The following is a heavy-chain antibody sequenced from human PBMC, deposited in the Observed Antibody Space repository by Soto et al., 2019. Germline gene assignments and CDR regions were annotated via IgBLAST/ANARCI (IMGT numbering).Heavy chain of an antibody. V-gene: IGHV4-39*01. J-gene: IGHJ6*03. Sequence: SETLSLTCTVSGGSISSSSYYWGWIRQPPGKGLEWIGSIYYSGSTYYNPSLKSRVTISVDTSKNQFSLKLSSVTAADTAVYYCARQSSYDFWSGYYADYYYYIDVWGKGTTVTVSS. CDR2: IYYSGST. CDR1: GGSISSSSYY. D-gene: IGHD3-3*01. CDR3: ARQSSYDFWSGYYADYYYYIDV.